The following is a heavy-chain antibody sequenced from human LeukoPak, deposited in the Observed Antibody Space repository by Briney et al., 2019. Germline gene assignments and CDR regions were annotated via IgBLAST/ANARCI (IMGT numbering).Heavy chain of an antibody. Sequence: SETLSLTCTVSGYSISSGYYWRWIRQPPGKGLEWIGSISHSGRTYYNASLKSRVTISVDTSKNQFSLKLRSVTAADTAVYYCARVTSRLGWFDPWGQGTLVTVSS. J-gene: IGHJ5*02. CDR2: ISHSGRT. CDR1: GYSISSGYY. D-gene: IGHD6-25*01. CDR3: ARVTSRLGWFDP. V-gene: IGHV4-38-2*02.